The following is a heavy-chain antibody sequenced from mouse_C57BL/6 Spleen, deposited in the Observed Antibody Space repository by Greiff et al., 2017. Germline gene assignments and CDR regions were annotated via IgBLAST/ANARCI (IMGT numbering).Heavy chain of an antibody. CDR1: GYTFTSYW. Sequence: VQLQQSGAELVKPGASVKLSCKASGYTFTSYWMQWVKQRPGQGLEWIGKIDPSDSYTNYNQKFKGKATLTVDTSSSTAYMQLSSLTSEDSAVYYCARSYYYGSSYLAYWGQGTLVTVSA. D-gene: IGHD1-1*01. CDR2: IDPSDSYT. CDR3: ARSYYYGSSYLAY. J-gene: IGHJ3*01. V-gene: IGHV1-50*01.